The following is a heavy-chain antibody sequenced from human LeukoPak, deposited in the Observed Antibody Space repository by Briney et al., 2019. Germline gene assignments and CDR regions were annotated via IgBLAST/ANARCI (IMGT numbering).Heavy chain of an antibody. V-gene: IGHV3-48*03. J-gene: IGHJ3*02. CDR2: ISSSGSTI. CDR1: GFTFSSYE. D-gene: IGHD3-10*01. CDR3: AKSRSYTVRDAFEI. Sequence: SGGSLRLSCAASGFTFSSYEMNWVRQAPGKGLEWVSYISSSGSTIYYADSVKGRFTISRDNSKNTLYLQMNSLRAEDTAVYYCAKSRSYTVRDAFEIWGQGTKVTVSS.